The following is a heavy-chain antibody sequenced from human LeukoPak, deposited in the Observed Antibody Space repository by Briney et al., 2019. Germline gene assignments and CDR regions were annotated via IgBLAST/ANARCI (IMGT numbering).Heavy chain of an antibody. CDR1: GFTVSSNY. V-gene: IGHV3-53*01. Sequence: PGGSLRLSCAASGFTVSSNYMNWVRQAPGKGLEWVSVIYSDGSTYYADFVKGRFTISRDNSKNTLYLQMNSLRAEDTAVYYCARDHARYAYFDYWGQGTLVTVSS. CDR3: ARDHARYAYFDY. CDR2: IYSDGST. D-gene: IGHD1-1*01. J-gene: IGHJ4*02.